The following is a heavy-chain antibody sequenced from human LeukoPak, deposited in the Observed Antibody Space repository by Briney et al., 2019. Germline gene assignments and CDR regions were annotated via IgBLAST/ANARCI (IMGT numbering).Heavy chain of an antibody. J-gene: IGHJ4*02. Sequence: GGSLRLPCAASGFTFSSHWMNWVRQAPGKGLEWVAHINQDGSERYYVDSVKGRFTISRDNAKNSLYLQMNSLRDEDTAVYYCARDSYRALEYWGQGNLVTVSS. CDR2: INQDGSER. D-gene: IGHD1-14*01. CDR1: GFTFSSHW. CDR3: ARDSYRALEY. V-gene: IGHV3-7*01.